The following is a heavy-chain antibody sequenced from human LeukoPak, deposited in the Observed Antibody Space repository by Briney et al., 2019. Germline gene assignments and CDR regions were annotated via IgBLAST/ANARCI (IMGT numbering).Heavy chain of an antibody. V-gene: IGHV1-69*13. D-gene: IGHD3-10*01. J-gene: IGHJ5*02. CDR2: IIPIFGTA. CDR1: GGTFSSYA. Sequence: EASVKVSCKASGGTFSSYAINWVRQAPGQGLEWMGGIIPIFGTANYAQKFQGRVTITADESTSTAYMELSSLRSEDTAVYYCARDPTMVRGKFDPWGQGTLVTVSS. CDR3: ARDPTMVRGKFDP.